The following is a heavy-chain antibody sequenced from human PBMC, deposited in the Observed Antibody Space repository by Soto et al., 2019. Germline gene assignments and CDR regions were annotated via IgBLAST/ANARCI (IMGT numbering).Heavy chain of an antibody. V-gene: IGHV6-1*01. CDR1: GDSVSSNSAA. J-gene: IGHJ4*02. CDR2: TYYRSKWYN. Sequence: SQTLSLTCAISGDSVSSNSAAWNWIRQSPSRGLEWLGRTYYRSKWYNDYAVSVKSRLTIKPDTSKNQFSLQLNSVTPEDTAVYYCARDLDYYDSSGYSAYYFDYWGQGTLVTVSS. D-gene: IGHD3-22*01. CDR3: ARDLDYYDSSGYSAYYFDY.